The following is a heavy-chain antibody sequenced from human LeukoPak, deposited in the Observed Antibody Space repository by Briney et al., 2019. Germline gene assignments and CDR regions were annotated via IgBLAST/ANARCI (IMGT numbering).Heavy chain of an antibody. CDR2: VYYSGST. V-gene: IGHV4-59*08. CDR1: GGSISSYD. CDR3: ARTRDGESEYFQH. J-gene: IGHJ1*01. Sequence: KPSETLSLTCTVSGGSISSYDWNWIRQPPGKGLEWVGYVYYSGSTNYNPYLKSRVTISVDTSKNQFSLKLSSVPAADTAVYYCARTRDGESEYFQHWGQGTLVTVSS. D-gene: IGHD4-17*01.